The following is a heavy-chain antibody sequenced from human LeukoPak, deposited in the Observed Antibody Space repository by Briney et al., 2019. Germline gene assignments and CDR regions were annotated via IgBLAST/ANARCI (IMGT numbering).Heavy chain of an antibody. J-gene: IGHJ3*02. CDR2: IYYSGST. D-gene: IGHD6-13*01. V-gene: IGHV4-39*02. CDR3: ARDRIAAAGTEIDAFDI. CDR1: GGSISSSSYY. Sequence: SETLSLTCTVSGGSISSSSYYWGWIRQPPGKGLEWIGSIYYSGSTYYNPSLKRRVTISVDTSKNQFSLKLSSVTAADTAVYYCARDRIAAAGTEIDAFDIWGQGTMVTVSS.